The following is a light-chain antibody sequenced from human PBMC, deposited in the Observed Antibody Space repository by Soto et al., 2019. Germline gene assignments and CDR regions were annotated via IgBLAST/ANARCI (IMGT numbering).Light chain of an antibody. CDR2: EGR. V-gene: IGLV2-23*01. J-gene: IGLJ3*02. Sequence: QSALTQPASVSGSPGQSFTISCTGTSSDVGSYNLVSWYQQHPGKAPKLMIYEGRKRPPGVSNRFSGSKSGNTASLTISGRQSEDEADHYCCSYAGSSTWVFGGGTKLTVL. CDR3: CSYAGSSTWV. CDR1: SSDVGSYNL.